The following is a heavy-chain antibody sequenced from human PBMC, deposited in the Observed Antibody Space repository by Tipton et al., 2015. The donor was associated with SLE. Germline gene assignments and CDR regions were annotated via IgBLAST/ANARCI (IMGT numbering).Heavy chain of an antibody. J-gene: IGHJ3*02. CDR3: ASRRQQLSQGAFDI. CDR2: IDPSDSYT. D-gene: IGHD6-13*01. CDR1: GYSFTSYW. V-gene: IGHV5-10-1*01. Sequence: QLVQSGAEVKKPGESLRISCKGSGYSFTSYWISWVRQMPGKGLEWMGRIDPSDSYTNYSPSFQGHVTISADKSISTAYLQWSSLRSEDTAMYYCASRRQQLSQGAFDIWGQGTMVTVSS.